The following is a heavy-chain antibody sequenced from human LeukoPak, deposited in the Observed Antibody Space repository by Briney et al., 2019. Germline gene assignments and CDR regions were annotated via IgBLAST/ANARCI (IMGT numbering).Heavy chain of an antibody. Sequence: SETLSLTCAVYGGSFSGYYWTWIRQSPGKGLEWIGETHYSGSATYNPSLKSRVTISVDTSKNQFSLKMNSVTAADTAVYYCARGQWFRAFWSRGTPVTVSS. V-gene: IGHV4-34*01. CDR3: ARGQWFRAF. CDR2: THYSGSA. CDR1: GGSFSGYY. D-gene: IGHD3-10*01. J-gene: IGHJ4*02.